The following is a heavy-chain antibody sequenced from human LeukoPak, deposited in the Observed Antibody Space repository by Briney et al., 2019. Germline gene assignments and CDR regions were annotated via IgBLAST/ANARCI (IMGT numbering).Heavy chain of an antibody. CDR3: ARVGAAVAGTDFDY. J-gene: IGHJ4*02. Sequence: ASVNVSCKASGYTFTSYDINWVRQAAGQGLEWMGWMNLNSGNTGFAQKFQGRLTMTRNTSISTAYMDLSSLTSEDTGVYYCARVGAAVAGTDFDYWGQGTLVTVSS. V-gene: IGHV1-8*01. CDR1: GYTFTSYD. CDR2: MNLNSGNT. D-gene: IGHD6-19*01.